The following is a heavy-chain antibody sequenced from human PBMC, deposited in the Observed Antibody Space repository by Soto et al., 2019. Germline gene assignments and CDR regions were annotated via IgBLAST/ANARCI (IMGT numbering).Heavy chain of an antibody. CDR2: ISAYNGNT. D-gene: IGHD2-15*01. Sequence: GASVKVSCKASGYTFTSYGISWVRQAPGQGLEWMGWISAYNGNTNYAQKLQGRVTMTTDTSTSTAYMELRSLRSDDTAVYYCARDVARYCSGGSCYYGWFDPWGQGTLVTVSS. CDR1: GYTFTSYG. CDR3: ARDVARYCSGGSCYYGWFDP. J-gene: IGHJ5*02. V-gene: IGHV1-18*01.